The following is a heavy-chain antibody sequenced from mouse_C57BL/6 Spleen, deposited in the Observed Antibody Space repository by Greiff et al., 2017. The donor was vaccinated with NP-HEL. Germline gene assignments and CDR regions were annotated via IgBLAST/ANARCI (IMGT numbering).Heavy chain of an antibody. Sequence: ESGPGLVKPSQSLSLTCSVTGYSITSGYYWNWIRQFPGNKLEWMGYISYDGSNNYNPSLKNRISITRDTSKNQFFLKLNSVTTEDTATYYCARVGLRSFAYWGQGTLVTVSA. J-gene: IGHJ3*01. D-gene: IGHD1-1*01. V-gene: IGHV3-6*01. CDR3: ARVGLRSFAY. CDR2: ISYDGSN. CDR1: GYSITSGYY.